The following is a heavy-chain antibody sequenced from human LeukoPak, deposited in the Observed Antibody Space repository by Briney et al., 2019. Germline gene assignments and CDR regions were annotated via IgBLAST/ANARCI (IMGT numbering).Heavy chain of an antibody. CDR3: ARDRSYYDILTGYYTDNWFDP. CDR2: INPNSGGT. J-gene: IGHJ5*02. V-gene: IGHV1-2*02. Sequence: GASVRVSCKASGYTFISYGISWVRQAPGQGLEWMGWINPNSGGTNYAQKFQGRVTMTRDTSISTAYMELSRLRSDDTAVYYCARDRSYYDILTGYYTDNWFDPWGQGTLVTVSS. CDR1: GYTFISYG. D-gene: IGHD3-9*01.